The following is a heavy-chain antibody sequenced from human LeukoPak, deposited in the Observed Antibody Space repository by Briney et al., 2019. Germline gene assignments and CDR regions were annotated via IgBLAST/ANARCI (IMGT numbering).Heavy chain of an antibody. CDR1: GFTFSHYA. D-gene: IGHD4-17*01. J-gene: IGHJ3*02. CDR2: ISGSGGNT. Sequence: PGGSLRLSCAASGFTFSHYAMIWARQAPGKGLEWVSAISGSGGNTYYADSVKGRFTISRDNSKNTLFLQVNSLRAEDTAVYYCGKDPNGDYIGAFDMWGQGTMVTVSP. V-gene: IGHV3-23*01. CDR3: GKDPNGDYIGAFDM.